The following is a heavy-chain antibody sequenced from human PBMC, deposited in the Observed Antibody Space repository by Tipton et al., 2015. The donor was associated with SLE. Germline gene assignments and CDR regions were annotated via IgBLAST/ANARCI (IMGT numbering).Heavy chain of an antibody. V-gene: IGHV4-4*07. CDR3: ARGLGVAGRGFGAFDI. CDR2: IYTSGNT. Sequence: TLSLTCTVSVGSISNSFWSWIRQPAGKGLAWIGRIYTSGNTIYNPSLKSRATMSLDTSKNQFSVNLSSVTAADTAVYYCARGLGVAGRGFGAFDIWGQGTMVTVSS. CDR1: VGSISNSF. D-gene: IGHD6-19*01. J-gene: IGHJ3*02.